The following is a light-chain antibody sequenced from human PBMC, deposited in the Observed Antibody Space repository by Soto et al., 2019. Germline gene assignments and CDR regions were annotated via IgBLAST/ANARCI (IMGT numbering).Light chain of an antibody. Sequence: SYELTQPPSVSVAPGKTARITCGGNTIGGKGVHWFQQKPGQAPVVVIYYDSDRPSGIPERFSGSNSGNTATLTISRVEAGDEADYYCQVWDRTSDQYVFGSGTKLTVL. V-gene: IGLV3-21*04. CDR1: TIGGKG. CDR2: YDS. CDR3: QVWDRTSDQYV. J-gene: IGLJ1*01.